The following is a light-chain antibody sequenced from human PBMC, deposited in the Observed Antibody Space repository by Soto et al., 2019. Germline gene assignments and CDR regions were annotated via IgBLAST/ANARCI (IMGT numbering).Light chain of an antibody. CDR1: QSVSSY. V-gene: IGKV3-11*01. Sequence: EIVLTQSPATLSLSPGDRATLSCRASQSVSSYLAWYQQKPGQAPRLLIYDASNRATGIPARLSGSVSGTDFTLTINSLEPEDFAGYYCQQRSNWPSTFGGGTKVEIK. CDR2: DAS. J-gene: IGKJ4*01. CDR3: QQRSNWPST.